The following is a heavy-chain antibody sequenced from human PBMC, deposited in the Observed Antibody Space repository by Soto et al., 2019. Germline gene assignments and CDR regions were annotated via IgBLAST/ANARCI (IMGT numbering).Heavy chain of an antibody. CDR2: INPSSGGT. CDR3: ARYCSGGSCYSSRDYYYGMDV. J-gene: IGHJ6*02. CDR1: VYSFTCYY. Sequence: GXSVKVSCEASVYSFTCYYMHWVRQAPGQGLEWMGWINPSSGGTNYAQKFQGRVTMTRDTSISTAYMELSRLRSDDTAVYYCARYCSGGSCYSSRDYYYGMDVWGQGTTVTVSS. V-gene: IGHV1-2*02. D-gene: IGHD2-15*01.